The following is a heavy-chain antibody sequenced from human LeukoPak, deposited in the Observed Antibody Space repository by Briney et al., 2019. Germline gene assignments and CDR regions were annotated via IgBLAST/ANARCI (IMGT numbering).Heavy chain of an antibody. CDR2: MNPKGGNT. Sequence: GASVKVSCKASGYTFTSYDINWVRQAPGQGLERMGWMNPKGGNTGYAHKFQGRVTITRNTSTSTAYMELSSLRSEDTAVYYCKVVGATTVAYFDYWGQGTLVTVSS. CDR3: KVVGATTVAYFDY. V-gene: IGHV1-8*03. J-gene: IGHJ4*02. D-gene: IGHD1-26*01. CDR1: GYTFTSYD.